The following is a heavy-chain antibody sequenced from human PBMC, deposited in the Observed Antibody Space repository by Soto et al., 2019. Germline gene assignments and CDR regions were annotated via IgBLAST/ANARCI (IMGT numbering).Heavy chain of an antibody. CDR3: AREVGYYSATRRNLYFDY. Sequence: VQLQQWGAGLLKPSETLSLTCAVSGGSFSGYYWCWVRQPPGKGLEWIGDINHTGGSNYNPSLKSRVMISVDTAKTQFSLNVTSVTAADTAVYYCAREVGYYSATRRNLYFDYWGPGTLVTVSS. CDR1: GGSFSGYY. D-gene: IGHD2-2*01. CDR2: INHTGGS. J-gene: IGHJ4*02. V-gene: IGHV4-34*01.